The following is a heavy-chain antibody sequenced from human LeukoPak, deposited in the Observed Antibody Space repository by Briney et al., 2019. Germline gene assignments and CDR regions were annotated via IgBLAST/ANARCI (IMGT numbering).Heavy chain of an antibody. D-gene: IGHD6-19*01. J-gene: IGHJ4*02. CDR3: ARVGSGRGYYLDY. V-gene: IGHV4-59*01. CDR2: NSGSA. CDR1: GGSINSYY. Sequence: PSETLSLTCTVSGGSINSYYWSWIRQPLGKGLEWIGYNSGSANYNPSLKSRVTISVDTSKNQFSLKLSSVTAADTAVYYCARVGSGRGYYLDYWGQGTLATVFS.